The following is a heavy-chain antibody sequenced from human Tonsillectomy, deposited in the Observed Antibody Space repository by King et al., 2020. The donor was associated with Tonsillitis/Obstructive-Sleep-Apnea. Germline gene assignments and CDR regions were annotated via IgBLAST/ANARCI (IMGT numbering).Heavy chain of an antibody. J-gene: IGHJ3*02. CDR3: VKVGYCSSTSCYYAFDI. V-gene: IGHV3-64D*06. Sequence: VQLVESGGGLVQPGGSLRLSCSASGFTFSDYALHWVRQAPGKGLEYVSAISSNGGSTNYADSVKGSFTIARDNSKNTLYLQMSSLRAEDTAVYYCVKVGYCSSTSCYYAFDIWGQGTMVTVSS. CDR2: ISSNGGST. CDR1: GFTFSDYA. D-gene: IGHD2-2*01.